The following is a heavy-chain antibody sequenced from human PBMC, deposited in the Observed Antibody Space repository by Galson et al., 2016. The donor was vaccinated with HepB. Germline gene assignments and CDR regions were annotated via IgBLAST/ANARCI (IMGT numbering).Heavy chain of an antibody. Sequence: SLRLSCAASGFSFSNYVMSWARQAPGKGPEWVSGLTTTRYKYYADSVKGRFTISRDNSKNTLYLQMNRLRAEDTAVYYCARDHRYNWHTSRYYYYGMDVWGQGTTVTVSS. V-gene: IGHV3-23*05. CDR1: GFSFSNYV. CDR3: ARDHRYNWHTSRYYYYGMDV. CDR2: LTTTRYK. D-gene: IGHD1-1*01. J-gene: IGHJ6*02.